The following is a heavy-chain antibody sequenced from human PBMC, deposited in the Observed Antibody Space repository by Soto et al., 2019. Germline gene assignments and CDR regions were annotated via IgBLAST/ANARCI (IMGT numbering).Heavy chain of an antibody. CDR1: GFTFSSYG. CDR3: ARPGQIVGDYYYYGMDV. CDR2: ISYDGSNK. J-gene: IGHJ6*02. Sequence: QVQLVESGGGVVQPGRSLRLSCAASGFTFSSYGMHWVRQAPGKGLEWVAVISYDGSNKYYADSVKGRFTISRDNSKNTLYLQMNSLRAEDTAVYYCARPGQIVGDYYYYGMDVWGQGTTVTVSS. V-gene: IGHV3-30*03. D-gene: IGHD2-21*01.